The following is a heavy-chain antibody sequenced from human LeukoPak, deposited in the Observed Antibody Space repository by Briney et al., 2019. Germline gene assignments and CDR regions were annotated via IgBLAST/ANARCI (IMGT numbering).Heavy chain of an antibody. CDR1: GFTFTSSA. V-gene: IGHV1-58*02. D-gene: IGHD3-9*01. CDR2: IVVGSGNT. Sequence: GASVKVSCKASGFTFTSSAMQWVRQTRGQRLEWIGYIVVGSGNTNYAQKFQERVSITRDMSTSTAYMELSSLRSEDTALYYCAAGLRYFDWPDAFDIWGQGTMVTVSS. J-gene: IGHJ3*02. CDR3: AAGLRYFDWPDAFDI.